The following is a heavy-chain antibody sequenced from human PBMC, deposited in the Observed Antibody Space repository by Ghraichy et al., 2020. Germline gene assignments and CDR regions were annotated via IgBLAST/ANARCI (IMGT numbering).Heavy chain of an antibody. CDR2: ISSNGGST. Sequence: GGSLRLSCSASGFTFSSYAIHWVRQAPGKGLEYVSSISSNGGSTYNADSVKGRFTISRDNSKNTLYLQMSSLRPEDTAVYYCVRDDAAGIAPRPVDYWGQGTLVTVS. V-gene: IGHV3-64D*06. D-gene: IGHD6-6*01. CDR1: GFTFSSYA. CDR3: VRDDAAGIAPRPVDY. J-gene: IGHJ4*02.